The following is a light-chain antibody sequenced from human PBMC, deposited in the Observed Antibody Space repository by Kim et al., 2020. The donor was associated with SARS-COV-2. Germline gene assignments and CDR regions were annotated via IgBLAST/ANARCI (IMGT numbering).Light chain of an antibody. CDR3: HQSYITPPM. CDR1: QSINGY. CDR2: AAS. V-gene: IGKV1-39*01. Sequence: DIQMTQSPSSLSASVGDRVTISCRASQSINGYLSWYQQKPGKAPKLLIYAASSLQSGVPSRFSGSGSGTDFTLTISSLQPEDFATYSCHQSYITPPMFGQGTKVDIK. J-gene: IGKJ1*01.